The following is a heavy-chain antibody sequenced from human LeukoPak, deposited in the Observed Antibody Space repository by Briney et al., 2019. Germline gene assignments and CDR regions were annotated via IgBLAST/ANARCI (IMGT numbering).Heavy chain of an antibody. Sequence: SVKVSCKASGGTFSSYAISWVRQAPGQGLEWMGGIIPIFGTANYAQKFQGRVTITTDESTSTAYMELSSLRSEDTAVYYCARGRYAAATYYYYYYYMDVWGKGTTVTVSS. V-gene: IGHV1-69*05. CDR1: GGTFSSYA. J-gene: IGHJ6*03. D-gene: IGHD2-15*01. CDR2: IIPIFGTA. CDR3: ARGRYAAATYYYYYYYMDV.